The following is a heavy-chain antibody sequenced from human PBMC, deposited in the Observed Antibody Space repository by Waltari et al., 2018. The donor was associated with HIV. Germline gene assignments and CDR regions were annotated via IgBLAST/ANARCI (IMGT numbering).Heavy chain of an antibody. V-gene: IGHV3-23*01. CDR2: ISGSGGST. CDR1: GFTFSSYA. CDR3: AKDSRPLWFGELSKYFDY. Sequence: EVQLLESGGGLVQPGGSLRLSCAASGFTFSSYAMSWVRQAPGKGLEWVSAISGSGGSTYYADSVKGRFTISRDNSKNTLYLHMNSLRAEDTAVYYCAKDSRPLWFGELSKYFDYWGQGTLVTVSS. J-gene: IGHJ4*02. D-gene: IGHD3-10*01.